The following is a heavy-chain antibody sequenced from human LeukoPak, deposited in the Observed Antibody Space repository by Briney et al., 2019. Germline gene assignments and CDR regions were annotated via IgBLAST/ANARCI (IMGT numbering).Heavy chain of an antibody. CDR1: GFAFSSYN. Sequence: GGSLRLSCAASGFAFSSYNMNWVRQAPGKGLEWVSYISSGSDTIFYADSVKGRFTISRDNAKNSLYLQMNSLRAEDTAVYYCARPYCASTSCPTFEYWGRGTLVTVSS. CDR3: ARPYCASTSCPTFEY. CDR2: ISSGSDTI. V-gene: IGHV3-48*01. J-gene: IGHJ4*02. D-gene: IGHD2-2*01.